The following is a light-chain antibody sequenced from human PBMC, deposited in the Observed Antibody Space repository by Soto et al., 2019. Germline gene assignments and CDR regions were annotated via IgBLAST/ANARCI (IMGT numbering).Light chain of an antibody. CDR3: QLYGNSPMYT. V-gene: IGKV3-20*01. CDR1: QIVSTNY. J-gene: IGKJ2*01. CDR2: GAS. Sequence: EIVLTQSPGTLSLSPGQRATLSCRASQIVSTNYLAWYQQKPGQAPRLLIYGASSRATGIPDRFSGSGSGSDFTLTISGLESEDFAVYYCQLYGNSPMYTVGQGTKLEIK.